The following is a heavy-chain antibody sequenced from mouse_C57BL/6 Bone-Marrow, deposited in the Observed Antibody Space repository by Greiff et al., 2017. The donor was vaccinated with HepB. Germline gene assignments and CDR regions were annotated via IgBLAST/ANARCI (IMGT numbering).Heavy chain of an antibody. Sequence: EVQLQQSGPELVKPGASVKISCKASGYTFTDYYMNWVKQSHGKSLEWIGDINPNNGGTSYNQKFKDKATLTVDKSSSTAYMELRSLTSEDSAVYYCASPMIYYDYVAWFAYWGQGTLVTVSA. CDR3: ASPMIYYDYVAWFAY. V-gene: IGHV1-26*01. CDR1: GYTFTDYY. D-gene: IGHD2-4*01. CDR2: INPNNGGT. J-gene: IGHJ3*01.